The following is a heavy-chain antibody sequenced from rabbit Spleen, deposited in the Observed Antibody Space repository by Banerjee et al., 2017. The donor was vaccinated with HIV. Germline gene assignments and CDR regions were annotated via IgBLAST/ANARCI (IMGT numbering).Heavy chain of an antibody. D-gene: IGHD1-1*01. J-gene: IGHJ6*01. Sequence: QSLEESGGDLVKPGASLTLTCTASGVSFSSNYYMCWVRQAPGKGLEWIACIDLGSSGFTYFATWAKGRFTCSKTSSTTVTLQMTRLTAADTATYFCARDTSSSFSSYGMDLWGPGTLVTVS. V-gene: IGHV1S40*01. CDR3: ARDTSSSFSSYGMDL. CDR2: IDLGSSGFT. CDR1: GVSFSSNYY.